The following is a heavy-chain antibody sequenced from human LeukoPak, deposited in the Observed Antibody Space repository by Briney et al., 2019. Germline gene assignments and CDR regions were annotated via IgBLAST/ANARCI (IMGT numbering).Heavy chain of an antibody. CDR3: ARGGPDHAFDI. D-gene: IGHD1-14*01. CDR1: GFSFNSYW. V-gene: IGHV3-74*01. J-gene: IGHJ3*02. CDR2: VNNDGTGT. Sequence: GRSLRLSCAASGFSFNSYWMYWVRQLPGKGLVWVSRVNNDGTGTTYADSVKGRFTISRDNAKNTVYLQMNSLRDEDTAVYYCARGGPDHAFDIWGQGTMVTVSS.